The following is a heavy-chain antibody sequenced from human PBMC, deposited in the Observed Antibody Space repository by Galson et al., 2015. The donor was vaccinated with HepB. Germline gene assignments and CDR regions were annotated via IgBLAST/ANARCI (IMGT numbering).Heavy chain of an antibody. Sequence: SLRLSCAASGFTFSTYSMSWVRQAPGKGLEWVANIKEDGSEKFYVDSVKGRFTISRDNARDSLYLQMNSLRGEDTAVYYCARDGVCSSTSCYLGLGYYYYYYMDVWGKGTTVTVSS. D-gene: IGHD2-2*01. CDR3: ARDGVCSSTSCYLGLGYYYYYYMDV. CDR1: GFTFSTYS. V-gene: IGHV3-7*03. J-gene: IGHJ6*03. CDR2: IKEDGSEK.